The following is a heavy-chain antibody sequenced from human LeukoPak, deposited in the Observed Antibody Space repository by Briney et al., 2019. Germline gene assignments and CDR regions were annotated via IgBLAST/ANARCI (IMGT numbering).Heavy chain of an antibody. Sequence: PSETLSLTCAVYGGSFSGYYWSWIRQPPGKWLEWIGEINHSGSTNYNPSLKSRATISVDTPKNQFSLKLSSVTAADTAVYYCARRILLWFGELHHYYFDYWGQGTLVTVSS. D-gene: IGHD3-10*01. CDR2: INHSGST. V-gene: IGHV4-34*01. CDR1: GGSFSGYY. J-gene: IGHJ4*02. CDR3: ARRILLWFGELHHYYFDY.